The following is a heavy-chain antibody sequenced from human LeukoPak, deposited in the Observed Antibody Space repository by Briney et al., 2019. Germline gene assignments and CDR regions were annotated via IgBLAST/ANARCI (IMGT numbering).Heavy chain of an antibody. V-gene: IGHV4-59*01. J-gene: IGHJ6*02. CDR1: GGSISSYY. D-gene: IGHD3-9*01. CDR2: IYYSEST. Sequence: SETLSLTCTVSGGSISSYYWSWIRQPPGKGLEWIGYIYYSESTNYNPSLKSRVTISVDTSKNQFSLKLSSVTAADTAVYYCARDSLLRYFDSSLYYYGMDVWGQGTTVTVSS. CDR3: ARDSLLRYFDSSLYYYGMDV.